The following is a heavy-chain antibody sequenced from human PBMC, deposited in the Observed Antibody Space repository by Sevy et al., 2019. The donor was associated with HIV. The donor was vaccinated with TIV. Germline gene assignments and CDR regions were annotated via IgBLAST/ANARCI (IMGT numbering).Heavy chain of an antibody. Sequence: GGSLRLSCAASGFTFSSYGMHWVRQAPGKGLEWVAVIWYDGSNKYYADSVKGRFTISRDNSKNTQYLQMNSLRAEDTAVYYCARAVGAQLKDAFDIWGQGTMVTVSS. D-gene: IGHD1-26*01. CDR2: IWYDGSNK. CDR3: ARAVGAQLKDAFDI. J-gene: IGHJ3*02. V-gene: IGHV3-33*01. CDR1: GFTFSSYG.